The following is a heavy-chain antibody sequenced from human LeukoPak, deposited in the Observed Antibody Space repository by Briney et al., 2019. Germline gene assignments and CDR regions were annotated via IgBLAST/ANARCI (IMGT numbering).Heavy chain of an antibody. J-gene: IGHJ4*02. V-gene: IGHV1-3*01. D-gene: IGHD3-10*01. Sequence: ASVKVSCKASGYTFTSYAMHWVRQAPGQRLEWMGWINAGNGNTKYSQKFQDRVTITRDTSANTAYMELSNLRSEDTAVYYCARDSRNMGRGVTFDYWGQGTLVTVSS. CDR1: GYTFTSYA. CDR3: ARDSRNMGRGVTFDY. CDR2: INAGNGNT.